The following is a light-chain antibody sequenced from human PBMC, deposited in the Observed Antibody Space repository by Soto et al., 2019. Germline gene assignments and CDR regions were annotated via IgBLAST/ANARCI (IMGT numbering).Light chain of an antibody. CDR2: GAS. Sequence: EIVMTQSPATLSVSPGERATLSCRASQRVSSKLAWYQQKPGQAPRLLIYGASTRATGIPARFSGSGSGTEFTLTISSLQSEYFAVYYCQQYNNGLTFGGGTKVEIK. CDR1: QRVSSK. V-gene: IGKV3-15*01. CDR3: QQYNNGLT. J-gene: IGKJ4*01.